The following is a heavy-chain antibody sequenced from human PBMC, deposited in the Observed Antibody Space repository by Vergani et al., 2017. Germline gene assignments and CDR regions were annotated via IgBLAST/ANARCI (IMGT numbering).Heavy chain of an antibody. CDR2: IYHSGST. Sequence: QVQLQESGPGLVKPSETLSLTCTVSGYSISSGYYWGWIRQPPGKGLEWIGSIYHSGSTYYNPSLKSRVTISVDTSKNQFSLKLSSVTAADTAVYYCARVRMYCSSTSCPGGHFQHWGQGTLVTVSS. CDR3: ARVRMYCSSTSCPGGHFQH. D-gene: IGHD2-2*01. CDR1: GYSISSGYY. V-gene: IGHV4-38-2*02. J-gene: IGHJ1*01.